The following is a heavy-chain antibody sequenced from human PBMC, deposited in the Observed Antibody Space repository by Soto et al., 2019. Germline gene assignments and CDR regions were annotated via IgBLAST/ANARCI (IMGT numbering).Heavy chain of an antibody. CDR3: ARDYGDYGSGWFDP. V-gene: IGHV1-69*12. J-gene: IGHJ5*02. CDR2: IIPIFGTA. D-gene: IGHD4-17*01. Sequence: QVHLLQLGAGGKKPGSSLRFSCKASGGTSTSYAISWVRQAPGQGLEWMGGIIPIFGTANYAQKFQGRVTITADESTSTAYMELSSLRSEVTAVYYCARDYGDYGSGWFDPWGQGTLVTVSS. CDR1: GGTSTSYA.